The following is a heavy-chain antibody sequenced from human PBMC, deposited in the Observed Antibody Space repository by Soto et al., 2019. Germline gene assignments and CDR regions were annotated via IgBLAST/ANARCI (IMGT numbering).Heavy chain of an antibody. V-gene: IGHV4-59*01. CDR1: GGSISSYY. D-gene: IGHD2-2*01. CDR3: ARVFRRAMHAFEI. J-gene: IGHJ3*02. Sequence: QVQLQESGPGLVKPSETLSLTCTVSGGSISSYYWSWIRQPPGKGLEWIGYIYYSGSTNYNPSLKSRVTISVDTSKNQFSLKLSSVTAADTAVYYCARVFRRAMHAFEIWGQGTMVTVSS. CDR2: IYYSGST.